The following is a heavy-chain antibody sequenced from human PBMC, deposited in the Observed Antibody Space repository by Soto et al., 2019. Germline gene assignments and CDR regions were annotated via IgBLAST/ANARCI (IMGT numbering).Heavy chain of an antibody. CDR1: GGSFSSYS. Sequence: QVQLVQSGPEVKKPGSSVKVSCKASGGSFSSYSINWVRQAPGQGLEWMGEIIPIFGTANYAQKFKGRVTITADESTSTAYMELSSLRSEGTAVYYCARDGGRHSGGIDYWGQGTLVTVSS. D-gene: IGHD1-26*01. CDR2: IIPIFGTA. CDR3: ARDGGRHSGGIDY. V-gene: IGHV1-69*01. J-gene: IGHJ4*02.